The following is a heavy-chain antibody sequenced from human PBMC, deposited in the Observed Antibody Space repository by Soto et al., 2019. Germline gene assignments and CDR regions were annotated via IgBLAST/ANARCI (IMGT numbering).Heavy chain of an antibody. CDR1: GYSFAGYW. CDR2: IDPSDSQT. Sequence: ESLKISCKGSGYSFAGYWITWVRQKPGKGLEWMGRIDPSDSQTYYSPSFRGHVTISVTKSITTVFLQWSSLRASDTAMYYCARLGYNWNFMDVWGQGTTVTVSS. D-gene: IGHD1-7*01. V-gene: IGHV5-10-1*01. J-gene: IGHJ6*02. CDR3: ARLGYNWNFMDV.